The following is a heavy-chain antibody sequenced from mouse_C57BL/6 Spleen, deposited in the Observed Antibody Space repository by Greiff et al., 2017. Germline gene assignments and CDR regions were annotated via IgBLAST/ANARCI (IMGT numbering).Heavy chain of an antibody. CDR3: ARGGYYGSSYWFAY. CDR2: IDPSDSYT. Sequence: QVHVKQPGAELVKPGASVKLSCKASGYTFTSYWMQWVKQRPGQGLEWIGEIDPSDSYTNYNQKFKGKATLTVDTSSSTAYMQLSSLTSEDSAVYYCARGGYYGSSYWFAYWGQGTLVTVSA. CDR1: GYTFTSYW. J-gene: IGHJ3*01. V-gene: IGHV1-50*01. D-gene: IGHD1-1*01.